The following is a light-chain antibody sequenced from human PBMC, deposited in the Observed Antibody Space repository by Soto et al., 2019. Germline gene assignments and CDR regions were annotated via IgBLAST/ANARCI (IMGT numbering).Light chain of an antibody. V-gene: IGLV2-14*01. CDR3: ASHTTSKTWV. Sequence: QSALTQVASASGSPGQSVTIACTGTNNDVGAYNHISWYQQRPGKAPKVVIFEVNNRPSGVSSRFSGSKSGNTAYLTISGLQTEDEADYYCASHTTSKTWVFGGGTKLTVL. CDR1: NNDVGAYNH. J-gene: IGLJ3*02. CDR2: EVN.